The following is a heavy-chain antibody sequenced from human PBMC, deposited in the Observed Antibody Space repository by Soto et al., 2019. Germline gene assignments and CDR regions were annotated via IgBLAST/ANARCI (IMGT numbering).Heavy chain of an antibody. D-gene: IGHD6-13*01. J-gene: IGHJ3*02. CDR3: AKYGSSWYPNAFDI. CDR1: GFTFSSYA. Sequence: GGSLRLSCAASGFTFSSYAMSWVRQAPGKGLEWFSAISGIGASPYYADSVIGRFTIPGDHSNQMLYLQMNSLRAEDTAVYYCAKYGSSWYPNAFDIWGQGTMVTVS. CDR2: ISGIGASP. V-gene: IGHV3-23*01.